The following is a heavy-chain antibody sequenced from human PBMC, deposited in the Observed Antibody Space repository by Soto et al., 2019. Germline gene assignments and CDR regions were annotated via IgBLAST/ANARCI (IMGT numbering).Heavy chain of an antibody. V-gene: IGHV4-34*01. CDR1: GGSFSGYY. J-gene: IGHJ6*02. CDR2: INHSGST. D-gene: IGHD5-18*01. Sequence: PSETLSLTCAVYGGSFSGYYWSWIRQPPGKGLEWIGEINHSGSTNYNPSLKSRVTISVDTSKNQFSLKLSSVTAADTAVYYCARGRERGYSYGHRYYYYGMDVWGQGTTVTVSS. CDR3: ARGRERGYSYGHRYYYYGMDV.